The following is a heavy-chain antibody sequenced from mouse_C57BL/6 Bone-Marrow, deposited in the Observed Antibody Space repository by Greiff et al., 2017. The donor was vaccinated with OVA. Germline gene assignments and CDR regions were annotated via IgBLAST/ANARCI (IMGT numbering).Heavy chain of an antibody. D-gene: IGHD2-3*01. J-gene: IGHJ2*01. Sequence: VQLQQSDAELVKPGASVKISCKVSGYTFTDHTIHWMKQRPEQGLEWIGYIYPRDGSNMYNEKFKGKATLTEDKSSRTAYMELNSLTAEDSSVYFCGWFPLDYWGQGTTLTVSS. CDR1: GYTFTDHT. V-gene: IGHV1-78*01. CDR2: IYPRDGSN. CDR3: GWFPLDY.